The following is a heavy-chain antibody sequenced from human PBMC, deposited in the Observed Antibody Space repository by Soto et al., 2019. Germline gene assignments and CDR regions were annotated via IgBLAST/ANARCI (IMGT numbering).Heavy chain of an antibody. CDR1: GFTFSDYY. Sequence: QVQLVESGGGLVKPGGSLRLSCAASGFTFSDYYMSWIRQAPGKGLEWVSYIVISSDYTNYADSVKGRFTISRDNAKNSLYLEMNSLRVEDTAVYYCARLRASSWYMGGYLDYWGRGTLVTVSS. CDR2: IVISSDYT. V-gene: IGHV3-11*06. D-gene: IGHD6-13*01. J-gene: IGHJ4*02. CDR3: ARLRASSWYMGGYLDY.